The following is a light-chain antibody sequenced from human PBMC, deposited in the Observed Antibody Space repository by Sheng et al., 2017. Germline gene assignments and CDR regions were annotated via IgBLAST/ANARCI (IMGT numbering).Light chain of an antibody. V-gene: IGKV4-1*01. Sequence: DIVMTQSPDSLAVSLGERATINCKSSQSVLFSSNNRDYLAWYQQRPGHPPKLLIYWASTRESGVPDRFSGSGSGTDFTLTISSLQAEDVAVYFCQQYYINPPTFGLGYQGGNQT. CDR2: WAS. CDR1: QSVLFSSNNRDY. J-gene: IGKJ1*01. CDR3: QQYYINPPT.